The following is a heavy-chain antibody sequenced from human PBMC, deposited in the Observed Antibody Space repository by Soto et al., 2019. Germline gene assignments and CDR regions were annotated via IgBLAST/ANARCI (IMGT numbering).Heavy chain of an antibody. J-gene: IGHJ6*02. CDR3: VRDFWQWLVQYYYGMAV. Sequence: QVQLVQSGAEVKKPGASMKVSCKSFGDTFSSQYIHWVRQAPGQGLEWVGLINPSRATTTISQKFQGRVTLTSDTSTNTVYMELRNLRSDDTAVYYCVRDFWQWLVQYYYGMAVWGQGTTVTVSS. CDR1: GDTFSSQY. V-gene: IGHV1-46*01. D-gene: IGHD6-19*01. CDR2: INPSRATT.